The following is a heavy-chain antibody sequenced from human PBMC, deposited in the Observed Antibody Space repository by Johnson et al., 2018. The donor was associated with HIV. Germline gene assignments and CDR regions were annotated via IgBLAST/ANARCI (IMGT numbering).Heavy chain of an antibody. V-gene: IGHV3-7*01. J-gene: IGHJ3*02. Sequence: MQLVESGGGLVPPGGSLRLSCAASGFTFSTYWMSWVRQAPGKGLEWVANIKHDGSDKYYVGSVTGRFTISRDNAKSSLYLQMNSLRAEDTAVYYCARDSRGEITMVQGVIGIWGQGTMVTVSS. D-gene: IGHD3-10*01. CDR2: IKHDGSDK. CDR1: GFTFSTYW. CDR3: ARDSRGEITMVQGVIGI.